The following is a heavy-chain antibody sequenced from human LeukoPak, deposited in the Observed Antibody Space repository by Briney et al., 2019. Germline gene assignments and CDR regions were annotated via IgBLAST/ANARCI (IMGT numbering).Heavy chain of an antibody. CDR2: IWYDGSNK. V-gene: IGHV3-33*01. CDR3: ARDLWYYYDSSAKNNWFDP. CDR1: GFTFSSYG. Sequence: GGSLRLSCAASGFTFSSYGMHWVRQAPGKGLEWVAVIWYDGSNKYYADSVKGRFTISRDNSKNTLYLQMNSLRAEDTAVYYCARDLWYYYDSSAKNNWFDPWGQGTLVTVSS. D-gene: IGHD3-22*01. J-gene: IGHJ5*02.